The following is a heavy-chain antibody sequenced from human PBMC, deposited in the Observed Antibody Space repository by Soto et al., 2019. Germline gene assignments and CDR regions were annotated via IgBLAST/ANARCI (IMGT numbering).Heavy chain of an antibody. V-gene: IGHV3-66*01. CDR3: AYSNVLRYFDDYY. CDR2: IYSGGST. J-gene: IGHJ4*02. D-gene: IGHD3-9*01. Sequence: GGSLRLSCAASGFTVSSNYMSWVRQAPGKGLEWVSVIYSGGSTYYADSVKGRFTISRDNSKNTLYLQMNSLRAEDTAVYYCAYSNVLRYFDDYYWGQGTLVTSPQ. CDR1: GFTVSSNY.